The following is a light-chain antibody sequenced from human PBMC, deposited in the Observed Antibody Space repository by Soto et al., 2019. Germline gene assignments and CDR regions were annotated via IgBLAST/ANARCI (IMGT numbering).Light chain of an antibody. V-gene: IGKV3-20*01. Sequence: EIVLTQSPGTLSLSPGERATLSCRASQSVSSSYLAWYQHKPGQAPRLLIYGASSRATGIPDRFSGSGSGTDFTLTISRLEPEDFAMYYCQQYGSSRRTFGQGTKVEIQ. CDR1: QSVSSSY. J-gene: IGKJ1*01. CDR2: GAS. CDR3: QQYGSSRRT.